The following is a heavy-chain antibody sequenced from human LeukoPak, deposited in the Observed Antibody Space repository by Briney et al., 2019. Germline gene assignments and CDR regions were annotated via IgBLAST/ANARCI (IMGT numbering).Heavy chain of an antibody. CDR1: GYTLTELS. CDR3: ATAGIVGATGDYFDY. V-gene: IGHV1-24*01. J-gene: IGHJ4*02. Sequence: ASVKVSCKVSGYTLTELSMHWVRQAPGKGLEWMGGFDPEDGETIYAQKFQGRVTMTEDTSTDTAYMELSSLRSEDTAVYYCATAGIVGATGDYFDYWGQGTLVTVSS. CDR2: FDPEDGET. D-gene: IGHD1-26*01.